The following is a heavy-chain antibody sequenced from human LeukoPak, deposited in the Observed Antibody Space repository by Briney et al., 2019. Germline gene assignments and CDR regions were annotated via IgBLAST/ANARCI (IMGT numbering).Heavy chain of an antibody. Sequence: ASVKVSCKASGYTFSGYYIHWVRQAPGQGLEWMGWINPNSGGTNYAQKFQGRVTMTRDMSISTVYMEMSRLRYDDMAVYYCARPYFQWELRYWGPGTLVTVSS. CDR3: ARPYFQWELRY. V-gene: IGHV1-2*02. CDR2: INPNSGGT. J-gene: IGHJ4*02. D-gene: IGHD1-26*01. CDR1: GYTFSGYY.